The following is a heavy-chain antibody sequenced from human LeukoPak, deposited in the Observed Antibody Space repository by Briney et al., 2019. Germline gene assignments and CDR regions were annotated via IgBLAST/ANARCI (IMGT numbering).Heavy chain of an antibody. D-gene: IGHD1-14*01. Sequence: PGRSLRLSCAASGFTFSNYAFHWVRQAPGKGLGWVAIISYSGESYAESVKGRFAISTDNSKNTVYLQMDSLRTDDTAVYYCARNHFNQNVFDVWGQGTMVTVSS. J-gene: IGHJ3*01. CDR3: ARNHFNQNVFDV. V-gene: IGHV3-30*16. CDR2: ISYSGE. CDR1: GFTFSNYA.